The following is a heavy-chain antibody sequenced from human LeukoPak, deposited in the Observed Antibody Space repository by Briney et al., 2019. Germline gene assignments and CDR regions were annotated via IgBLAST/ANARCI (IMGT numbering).Heavy chain of an antibody. CDR1: GGSISSSSYY. CDR2: VSSSGGTT. V-gene: IGHV3-23*01. J-gene: IGHJ4*02. D-gene: IGHD3-22*01. Sequence: ETLSLTCTVSGGSISSSSYYWGWIRQPPGKGLEWVSTVSSSGGTTYYADSVKGRFTISRDNAKNTLYLQMNSLRAEDTAVYYCAKDWDRSSGYYLDYWGQGTLVTVSS. CDR3: AKDWDRSSGYYLDY.